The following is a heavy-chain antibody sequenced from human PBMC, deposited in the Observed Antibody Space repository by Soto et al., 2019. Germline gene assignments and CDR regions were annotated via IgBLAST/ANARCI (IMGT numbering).Heavy chain of an antibody. V-gene: IGHV1-58*01. Sequence: ASVKVSCKASGFTFTSSAVQWVRQARGQRHEWIGWIVVGSGNTNYAQKFQERVTITRDMSTSTAYMELSSLRSEDTAVYYCAAETFGTYDFWSGYPTDSYYYGMDVWGQGTTVTVSS. CDR2: IVVGSGNT. D-gene: IGHD3-3*01. CDR3: AAETFGTYDFWSGYPTDSYYYGMDV. J-gene: IGHJ6*02. CDR1: GFTFTSSA.